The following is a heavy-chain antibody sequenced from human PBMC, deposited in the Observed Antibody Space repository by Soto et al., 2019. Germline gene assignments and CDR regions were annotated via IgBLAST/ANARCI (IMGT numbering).Heavy chain of an antibody. V-gene: IGHV3-23*04. CDR3: AKGIRIFGVVIRDAFDI. CDR2: ISGSGGST. J-gene: IGHJ3*02. CDR1: GFTFSSYA. Sequence: EVQLVESGGGLVQPGGSLRLSCAASGFTFSSYAMSWVRQAPGKGLEWVSAISGSGGSTYYADSVKGRFTISRDNSKNTLYLQMNSLRAEDTAVYYCAKGIRIFGVVIRDAFDIWGQGTMVTVSS. D-gene: IGHD3-3*01.